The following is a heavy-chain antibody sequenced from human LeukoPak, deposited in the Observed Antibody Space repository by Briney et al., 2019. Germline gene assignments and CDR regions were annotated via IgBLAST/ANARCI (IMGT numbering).Heavy chain of an antibody. CDR2: INHSGST. V-gene: IGHV4-34*01. CDR3: ARGTGLDY. CDR1: GGSFSGYY. J-gene: IGHJ4*02. Sequence: SETLSLTCAVYGGSFSGYYWSWIRQPPGKGLEWIGEINHSGSTNYNPSLKSRVTISVDTSKNQFPLKLSSVTAADTAVYYCARGTGLDYWGQGTLVTVSS.